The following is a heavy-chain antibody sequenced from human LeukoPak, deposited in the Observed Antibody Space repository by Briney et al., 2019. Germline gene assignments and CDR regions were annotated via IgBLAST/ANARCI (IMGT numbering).Heavy chain of an antibody. CDR3: ARDSRGGWSGYFDL. V-gene: IGHV3-33*07. J-gene: IGHJ4*02. Sequence: GSLRLSCAASGFTFSSYGMYWVRQAPGKGLEWLAVIWHDGSAEFYAGAVRGRFTISRDDSRNTVYLQMTSLRAADTALYYCARDSRGGWSGYFDLWGQGTLVTVSS. D-gene: IGHD5-24*01. CDR2: IWHDGSAE. CDR1: GFTFSSYG.